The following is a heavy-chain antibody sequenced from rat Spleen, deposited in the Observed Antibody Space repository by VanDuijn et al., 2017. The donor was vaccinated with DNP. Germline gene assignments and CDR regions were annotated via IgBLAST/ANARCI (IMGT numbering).Heavy chain of an antibody. CDR2: ISPTGSST. D-gene: IGHD1-6*01. J-gene: IGHJ4*01. CDR1: GFTFSYYD. Sequence: EVQLVESGGGLVQPGRSMKLSCAASGFTFSYYDMYWIRQAPTKGLEWVASISPTGSSTYYRDSVKGRFTISRDNAKNTLYLQMDSLRAEDTATYHCASFGYTTDPYVMDAWGQGAPVTVSS. CDR3: ASFGYTTDPYVMDA. V-gene: IGHV5-19*01.